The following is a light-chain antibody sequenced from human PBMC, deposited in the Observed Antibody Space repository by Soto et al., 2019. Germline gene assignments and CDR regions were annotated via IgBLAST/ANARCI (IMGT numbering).Light chain of an antibody. J-gene: IGKJ1*01. CDR2: GAS. CDR1: QSVSSN. CDR3: LQYNNWLRT. V-gene: IGKV3-15*01. Sequence: EIVMTQSPATLSVSPGERATLSCRASQSVSSNLAWYQQKPGQAPRLLIYGASTRATGIPARFSGSGSGTEFTLTISSLQSEDFAVYYCLQYNNWLRTFGQGTKVDIK.